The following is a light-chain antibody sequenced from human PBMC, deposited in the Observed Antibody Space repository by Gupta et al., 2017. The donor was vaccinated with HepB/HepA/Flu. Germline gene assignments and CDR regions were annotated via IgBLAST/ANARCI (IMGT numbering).Light chain of an antibody. CDR1: SSDVGGYHF. Sequence: QSALTPSASVAGAPGHSITIPCTRTSSDVGGYHFLSWYQQHPGKAPHLIPYHVNNRPSGVSSRFSGSKSANTASLTISGLEAEDEADYYCSSYTSSSTQLFGGGTKLTVL. CDR2: HVN. J-gene: IGLJ2*01. CDR3: SSYTSSSTQL. V-gene: IGLV2-14*01.